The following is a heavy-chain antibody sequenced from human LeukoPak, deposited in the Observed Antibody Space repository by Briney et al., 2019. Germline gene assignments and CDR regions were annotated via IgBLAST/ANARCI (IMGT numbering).Heavy chain of an antibody. CDR1: GFTFSDYS. V-gene: IGHV3-48*01. CDR3: ATDRGWRTSGYYLYYFEY. Sequence: GGSLRLSCAASGFTFSDYSMNWVRQAPGKGLEWISYIGGRGDGISYADSVKGRFIVSRDNAKNSLFLQMNRLRAEDTAVYYCATDRGWRTSGYYLYYFEYWGQGTLVTYSS. CDR2: IGGRGDGI. D-gene: IGHD3-3*01. J-gene: IGHJ4*02.